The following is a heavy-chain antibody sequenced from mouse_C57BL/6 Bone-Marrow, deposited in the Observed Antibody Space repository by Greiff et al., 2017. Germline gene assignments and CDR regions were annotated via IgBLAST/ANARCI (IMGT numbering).Heavy chain of an antibody. J-gene: IGHJ4*01. V-gene: IGHV14-4*01. CDR3: TTTAMDY. Sequence: EVKVVESGAELVRPGASVKLSCTASGFNIKDDYMHWVKQRPEQGLEWIGWIDPENGDTEYASKFQGKATITADTSSNTAYLHLSSLTSEDTAVYYCTTTAMDYWGQGTSVTVSS. CDR2: IDPENGDT. CDR1: GFNIKDDY.